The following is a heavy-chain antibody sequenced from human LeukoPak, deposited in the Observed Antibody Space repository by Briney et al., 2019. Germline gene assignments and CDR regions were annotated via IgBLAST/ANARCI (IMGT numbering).Heavy chain of an antibody. CDR2: INHSGSP. J-gene: IGHJ4*02. CDR3: ARGGDMVRGVIPLDY. Sequence: PSETMSLTCAVDARSFGSYYWSWIRQPPGKGLEWIGAINHSGSPNYNPSPKSRVTISVDTSKNQFSLKLSSVTAADTAVYYWARGGDMVRGVIPLDYWGQGTLVTVSS. CDR1: ARSFGSYY. V-gene: IGHV4-34*01. D-gene: IGHD3-10*01.